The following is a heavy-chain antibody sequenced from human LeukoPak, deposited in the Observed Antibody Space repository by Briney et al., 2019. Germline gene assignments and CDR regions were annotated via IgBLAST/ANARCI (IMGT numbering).Heavy chain of an antibody. CDR3: ARWSNTAMVTFPLFYYYYMDV. J-gene: IGHJ6*03. CDR1: GYIFTTSA. Sequence: GASVKVSCKASGYIFTTSAIYWVRQAPGQRPEWMGWINAGNGNTKYSQKFQDRVSLTRDTSASAAYMELRSLISDDTAVYYCARWSNTAMVTFPLFYYYYMDVWGKGTTVTVSS. CDR2: INAGNGNT. V-gene: IGHV1-3*01. D-gene: IGHD5-18*01.